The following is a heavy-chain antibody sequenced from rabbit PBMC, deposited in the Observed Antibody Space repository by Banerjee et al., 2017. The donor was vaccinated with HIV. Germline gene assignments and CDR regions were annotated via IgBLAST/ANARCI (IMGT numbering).Heavy chain of an antibody. J-gene: IGHJ3*01. CDR3: AREDYSYDDYGDYDL. Sequence: QEQLEESGGDLVKPGASLTLTCTASGFSFSSSYWICWVRQAPGKGLEWSGCIDIGSSSSIAYASWAKGRFTISKTSSTTVTLQMTSLTAADTATYFCAREDYSYDDYGDYDLWGQGTLVTVS. CDR2: IDIGSSSSI. D-gene: IGHD2-1*01. CDR1: GFSFSSSYW. V-gene: IGHV1S45*01.